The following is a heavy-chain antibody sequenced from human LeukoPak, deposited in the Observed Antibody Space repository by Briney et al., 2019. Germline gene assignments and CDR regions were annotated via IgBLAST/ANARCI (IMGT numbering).Heavy chain of an antibody. CDR3: ARDQTGTTHVFWFDP. J-gene: IGHJ5*02. D-gene: IGHD1-7*01. CDR1: GFTFSSYG. Sequence: RGSLRLSCAASGFTFSSYGMHWVRQAPGKGLEWVAFIRYDRSNKYYADSVSGRFTISRDNSKNTLYLQMNSLRAEDTAVYYCARDQTGTTHVFWFDPWGQGTLVTVSS. V-gene: IGHV3-30*02. CDR2: IRYDRSNK.